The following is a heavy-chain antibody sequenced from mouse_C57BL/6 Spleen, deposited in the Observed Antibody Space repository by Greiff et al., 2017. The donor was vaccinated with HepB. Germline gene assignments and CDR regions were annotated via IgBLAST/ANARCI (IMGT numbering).Heavy chain of an antibody. CDR3: ARRGITTVVATDY. Sequence: QFQLQQPGAELVKPGASVKMSCKASGYTFTSYWITWVKQRPGQGLEWIGDIYPGSGSTNYNEKFKSKATLTVDTSSSTAYMQLSSLTSEDSAVYDCARRGITTVVATDYWGQGTTLTVSS. J-gene: IGHJ2*01. D-gene: IGHD1-1*01. CDR1: GYTFTSYW. CDR2: IYPGSGST. V-gene: IGHV1-55*01.